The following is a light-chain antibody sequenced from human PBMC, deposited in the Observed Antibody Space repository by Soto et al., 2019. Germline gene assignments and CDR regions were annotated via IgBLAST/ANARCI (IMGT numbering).Light chain of an antibody. V-gene: IGLV2-14*01. CDR1: SRDVGGYGY. Sequence: QSALTQPASVSGSPGQSITISCTGTSRDVGGYGYVSWYQQHPGKAPKLMIYEVTNRPSGVSNRFSGSKSGNTASLTISGLQAEDEADYYCSSYTSSSTFVVFGGGSQLTVL. CDR3: SSYTSSSTFVV. CDR2: EVT. J-gene: IGLJ2*01.